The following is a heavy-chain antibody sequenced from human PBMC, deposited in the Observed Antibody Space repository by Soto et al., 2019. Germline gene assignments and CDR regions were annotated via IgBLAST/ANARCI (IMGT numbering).Heavy chain of an antibody. J-gene: IGHJ4*02. CDR1: GGSISTSNW. CDR2: VYHSGST. CDR3: ARTSTRGTRFDY. D-gene: IGHD1-1*01. Sequence: QVQLQESGPGLVKPSGTLSLTCAVSGGSISTSNWWSWVRQPPGKGLEWIGEVYHSGSTNSNPSFKSRVAMSVDKSKNQFSLKLNAVTAADTALYYCARTSTRGTRFDYWGQGSLVTVSS. V-gene: IGHV4-4*02.